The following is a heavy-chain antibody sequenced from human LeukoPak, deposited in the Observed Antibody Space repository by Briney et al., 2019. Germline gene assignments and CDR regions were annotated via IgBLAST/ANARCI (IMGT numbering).Heavy chain of an antibody. CDR2: ITTSGST. CDR3: AKAPVWNYYYGLDV. CDR1: GLTASHSVNNA. V-gene: IGHV3-23*01. D-gene: IGHD1-1*01. J-gene: IGHJ6*02. Sequence: GGSLRLSCAASGLTASHSVNNAMSWVRHAPGKGLEWVSGITTSGSTYYADFVKGRFTISRENSNNTLYLHMDSLRAEDTAVYYCAKAPVWNYYYGLDVWGQGTTVTVSS.